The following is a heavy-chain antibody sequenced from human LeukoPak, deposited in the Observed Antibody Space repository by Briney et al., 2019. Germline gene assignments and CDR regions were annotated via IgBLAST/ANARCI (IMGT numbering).Heavy chain of an antibody. D-gene: IGHD1/OR15-1a*01. CDR3: ASVPGHIGEHDY. V-gene: IGHV4-38-2*02. CDR2: IYHSGST. Sequence: SETLSLTCTVSGYSISSGYYWGWIRQPPGKGLEWIGSIYHSGSTYYNPSLKSRVTITVDTSKNQFSLKLSSVTAADTAVYYCASVPGHIGEHDYWGQGTLVTVSS. J-gene: IGHJ4*02. CDR1: GYSISSGYY.